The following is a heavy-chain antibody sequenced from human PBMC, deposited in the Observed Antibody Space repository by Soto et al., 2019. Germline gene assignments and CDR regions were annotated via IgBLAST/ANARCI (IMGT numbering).Heavy chain of an antibody. CDR1: GFSIGGYA. D-gene: IGHD1-1*01. V-gene: IGHV3-23*01. CDR2: ISGSAGTT. Sequence: EVQLLESGGGLVQPGGSLRLSCAASGFSIGGYAMNWVRQAPEKGLEWVSAISGSAGTTYYADSVKGRFTVSRDNSKNSLYLQMNSRRANDRAVYSWAHYFGPGLGRFDHGGPGPLVTVPS. CDR3: AHYFGPGLGRFDH. J-gene: IGHJ4*02.